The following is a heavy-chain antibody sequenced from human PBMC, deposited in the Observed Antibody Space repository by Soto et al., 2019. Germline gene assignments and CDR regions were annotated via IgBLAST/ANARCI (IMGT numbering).Heavy chain of an antibody. CDR1: GYIFTSYY. V-gene: IGHV1-46*01. J-gene: IGHJ4*02. CDR3: ARGLAPYYFDY. Sequence: ASVKVSCKASGYIFTSYYIHWVRQAPGQGLEWMGWINPFDGSRMFAQKFQGRATITRDTSASTAYMELSSLRSEDTAVYYCARGLAPYYFDYWGQGTLVTVSS. D-gene: IGHD6-19*01. CDR2: INPFDGSR.